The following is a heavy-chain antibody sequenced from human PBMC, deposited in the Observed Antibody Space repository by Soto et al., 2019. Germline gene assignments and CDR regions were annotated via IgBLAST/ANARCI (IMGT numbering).Heavy chain of an antibody. CDR3: AHSRNLITEDAQVGDFDY. CDR1: GFSLNTDGEG. J-gene: IGHJ4*02. Sequence: QITLKESGPTQVKPTQTLTLTCSFSGFSLNTDGEGVGWVRQPPGEALECLALIYWDDDERYSPSLKTRLTITKDPSKNQVVLIMTNMDPVDTATYYCAHSRNLITEDAQVGDFDYWGQGTLVPVSS. CDR2: IYWDDDE. D-gene: IGHD3-10*01. V-gene: IGHV2-5*02.